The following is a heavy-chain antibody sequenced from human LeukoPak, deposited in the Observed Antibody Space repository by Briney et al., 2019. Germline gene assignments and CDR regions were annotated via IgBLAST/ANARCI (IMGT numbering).Heavy chain of an antibody. V-gene: IGHV3-9*01. D-gene: IGHD3-10*01. CDR1: GFTFRNHA. CDR3: AKASRGAPRTAFDY. Sequence: GGSLRLSCGASGFTFRNHAMSWVRQAPGKGLEWVSGISWNSGSIGYADSVKGRFTISRDNAKNSLYLQMNSLRAEDTALYYCAKASRGAPRTAFDYWGQGTLVTVSS. CDR2: ISWNSGSI. J-gene: IGHJ4*02.